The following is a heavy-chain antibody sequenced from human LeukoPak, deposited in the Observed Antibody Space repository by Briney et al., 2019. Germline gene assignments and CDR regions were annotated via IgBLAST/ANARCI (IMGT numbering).Heavy chain of an antibody. CDR1: GYTFTSYG. V-gene: IGHV1-18*01. D-gene: IGHD3-10*01. CDR3: AREALTMVRGVSIYYYYYGMDV. J-gene: IGHJ6*02. CDR2: ISAYNGNT. Sequence: ASVKVSCKASGYTFTSYGISWVRQAPGQGLEWMGWISAYNGNTNYAQKLQGRVTMTTDTSTSTAYMELRSLRSDDTAVYYCAREALTMVRGVSIYYYYYGMDVWGQGTTVTASS.